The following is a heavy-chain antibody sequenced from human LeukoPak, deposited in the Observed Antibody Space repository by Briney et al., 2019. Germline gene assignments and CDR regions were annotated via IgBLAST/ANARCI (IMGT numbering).Heavy chain of an antibody. D-gene: IGHD3-10*01. Sequence: GGSLRLSCTASGLTVSDNYMTWVRQAPGRGLEWVSVIYRGGTTYYPDSVKGRFTISRDRSKNTLYLQMNSVRAEDTAVYYCAAPGSPAGSYYYGDYWGQGTLVTVSS. V-gene: IGHV3-53*01. J-gene: IGHJ4*02. CDR1: GLTVSDNY. CDR2: IYRGGTT. CDR3: AAPGSPAGSYYYGDY.